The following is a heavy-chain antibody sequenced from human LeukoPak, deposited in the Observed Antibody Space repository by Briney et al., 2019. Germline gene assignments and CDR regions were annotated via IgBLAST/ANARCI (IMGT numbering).Heavy chain of an antibody. J-gene: IGHJ3*02. CDR1: GGSFSGYY. CDR2: INHSGST. Sequence: SETLSLTCAVYGGSFSGYYWSWIRQPPGKGLEWIGEINHSGSTNYNPSLKSRVTISVDTSKNQFSLKLSSVTAADTAVYYCARQLNPYCSSTSCYGKAFDIWGQGTMVTVSS. V-gene: IGHV4-34*01. D-gene: IGHD2-2*01. CDR3: ARQLNPYCSSTSCYGKAFDI.